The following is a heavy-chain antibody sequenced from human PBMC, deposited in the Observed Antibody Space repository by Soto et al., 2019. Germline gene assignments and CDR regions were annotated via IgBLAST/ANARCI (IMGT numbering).Heavy chain of an antibody. D-gene: IGHD3-3*01. CDR2: ISYDGSNK. V-gene: IGHV3-30*18. Sequence: GGSLRLSCAASGFTFSSYGMHWVRQAPGKGLEWVAVISYDGSNKYYADSVKGRFTISRDNSKNTLYLQMNSLRAEDTAGYYFAKDRITIVGVVNYYYYGMDVWGQETTFTVSS. CDR1: GFTFSSYG. J-gene: IGHJ6*02. CDR3: AKDRITIVGVVNYYYYGMDV.